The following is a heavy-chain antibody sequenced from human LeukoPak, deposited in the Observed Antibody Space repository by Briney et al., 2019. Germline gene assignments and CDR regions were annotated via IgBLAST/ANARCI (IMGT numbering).Heavy chain of an antibody. CDR2: IGGGGGNT. J-gene: IGHJ4*02. CDR1: GFTFSDYE. CDR3: ARFWSSFDF. Sequence: GGSLRLSCAASGFTFSDYEMNWVRQAPGKGLEWVSAIGGGGGNTNYAASVKGRFTIFRDNSKNTLYLQMNSPRVEDTAVYYCARFWSSFDFWGQGTLVTVSS. D-gene: IGHD3-3*01. V-gene: IGHV3-23*01.